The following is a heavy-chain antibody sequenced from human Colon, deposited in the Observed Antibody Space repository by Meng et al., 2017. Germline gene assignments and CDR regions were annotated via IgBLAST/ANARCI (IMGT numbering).Heavy chain of an antibody. V-gene: IGHV1-2*02. CDR3: ARDYDILTGYYASDY. CDR2: INPNSGGT. CDR1: GYTFTGYY. J-gene: IGHJ4*02. D-gene: IGHD3-9*01. Sequence: ASVKVSCKASGYTFTGYYMHWVRQAPGQGLEWMGWINPNSGGTNYAQKFQGRVTMTRDTSISTAYMALSRLRSDDTAVYYCARDYDILTGYYASDYWGQGTLVTVSS.